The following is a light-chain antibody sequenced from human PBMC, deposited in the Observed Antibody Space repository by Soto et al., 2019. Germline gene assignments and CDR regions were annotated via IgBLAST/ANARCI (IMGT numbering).Light chain of an antibody. CDR2: GAS. Sequence: EIVLTQSPGTVSLSPGERATLSFRASQSVSSTYVAWYQQKSGQAPRLLIYGASSRATGIPDRFSGSGSGTDFTLTISRLEPEDFAVYYCHQYVSSWTFGQGTKVDIK. V-gene: IGKV3-20*01. CDR3: HQYVSSWT. J-gene: IGKJ1*01. CDR1: QSVSSTY.